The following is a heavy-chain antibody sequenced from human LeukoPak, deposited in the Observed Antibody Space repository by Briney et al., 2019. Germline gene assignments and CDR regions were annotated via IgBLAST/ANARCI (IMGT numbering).Heavy chain of an antibody. CDR3: AKANNYYDSSAYSGY. CDR2: ISGSGGST. CDR1: GFTVSSKY. V-gene: IGHV3-23*01. Sequence: GGSLRLSCAASGFTVSSKYISWVRQAPGKGLEWVSVISGSGGSTNYADSVKGRFTISSDNSKDTLYSQMNSLSAEDTAVYFCAKANNYYDSSAYSGYWGRGKLVTVSS. J-gene: IGHJ4*02. D-gene: IGHD3-22*01.